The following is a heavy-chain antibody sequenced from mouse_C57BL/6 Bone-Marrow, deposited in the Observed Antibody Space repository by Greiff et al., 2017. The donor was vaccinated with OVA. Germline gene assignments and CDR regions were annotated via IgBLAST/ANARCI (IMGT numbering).Heavy chain of an antibody. J-gene: IGHJ4*01. V-gene: IGHV1-63*01. CDR3: ARYGYYVNYAMDY. Sequence: VKVVESGAELVRPGTSVKMSCKASGYTFTNYWIGWAKQRPGHGLEWIGDIYPGGGYTNYNEKFKGKATLTADKSSSTAYMQFSSLTSEDSAIYYCARYGYYVNYAMDYWGQGTSVTVSS. CDR2: IYPGGGYT. CDR1: GYTFTNYW. D-gene: IGHD2-3*01.